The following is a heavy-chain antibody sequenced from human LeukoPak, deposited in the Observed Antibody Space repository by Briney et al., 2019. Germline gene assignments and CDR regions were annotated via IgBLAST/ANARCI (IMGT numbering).Heavy chain of an antibody. CDR1: GGSISGSTYY. CDR3: ATLDY. V-gene: IGHV4-39*07. J-gene: IGHJ4*02. Sequence: SETLSLTCTVSGGSISGSTYYWGWIRQPPGKGLEWIGSMYYSGSTYYNPSLKSRVTISVDTSKSQFSLKLTSVTAADTAVYYCATLDYWGQGTLVTVSS. CDR2: MYYSGST.